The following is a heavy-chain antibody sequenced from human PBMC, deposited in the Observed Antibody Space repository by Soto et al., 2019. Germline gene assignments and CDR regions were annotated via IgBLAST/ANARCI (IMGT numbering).Heavy chain of an antibody. CDR2: INPASGST. CDR3: ARDLAAGDH. J-gene: IGHJ4*02. CDR1: GYTFTHYY. Sequence: QVQLVQSGAEVKKPGASVKLSCRTSGYTFTHYYIHWVRQAPGQGVEWLAIINPASGSTNYAQDFLGRVTLTREPSTTTVYLGRGARRVEAPAIFYCARDLAAGDHWGQGTLVTVSS. D-gene: IGHD6-25*01. V-gene: IGHV1-46*01.